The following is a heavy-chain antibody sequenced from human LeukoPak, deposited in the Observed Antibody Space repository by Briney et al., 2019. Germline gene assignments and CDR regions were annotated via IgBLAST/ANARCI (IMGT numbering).Heavy chain of an antibody. V-gene: IGHV3-23*01. CDR2: ITGSGGIT. CDR3: AKDKYSRGTDSRYYFDH. CDR1: GFSFKSYD. D-gene: IGHD3-22*01. Sequence: GTLRLSCGASGFSFKSYDMSWVRQGPGRGLEWVSSITGSGGITYYADSVRGRFTIARATSKNTLYLQMNSLRAEDTAIYYCAKDKYSRGTDSRYYFDHWGQGTLVTVSS. J-gene: IGHJ4*02.